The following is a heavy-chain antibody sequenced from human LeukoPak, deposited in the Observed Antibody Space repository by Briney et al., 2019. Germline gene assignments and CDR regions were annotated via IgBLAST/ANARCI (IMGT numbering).Heavy chain of an antibody. Sequence: GGSLRLSCAASGFTVSSKSMSWVRQAPGKGLEWVSAISGSGGSTYYADSVKGRFTISRDNSKNTLYLQMNSLRAEDTAVYYCAKDLLVSSGWYYFDYWGQGTLVTVSS. V-gene: IGHV3-23*01. CDR3: AKDLLVSSGWYYFDY. CDR1: GFTVSSKS. J-gene: IGHJ4*02. D-gene: IGHD6-19*01. CDR2: ISGSGGST.